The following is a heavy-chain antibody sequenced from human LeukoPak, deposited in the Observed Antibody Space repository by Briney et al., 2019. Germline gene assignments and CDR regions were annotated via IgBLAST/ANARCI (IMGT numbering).Heavy chain of an antibody. D-gene: IGHD3-22*01. Sequence: SETLSLTCAVYGGSFSGYYWSWIRQPPGKGLEWIGEINHSGSTNYNPSLKSRVTISVDTSKNQFSLKLSSVTAADTAVYYCARVWYYYDSSGYYVRYYYYYMDVWGKGTTVTASS. V-gene: IGHV4-34*01. CDR3: ARVWYYYDSSGYYVRYYYYYMDV. J-gene: IGHJ6*03. CDR2: INHSGST. CDR1: GGSFSGYY.